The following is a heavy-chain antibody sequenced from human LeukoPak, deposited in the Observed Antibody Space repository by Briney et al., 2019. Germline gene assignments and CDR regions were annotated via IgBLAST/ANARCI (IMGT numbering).Heavy chain of an antibody. CDR2: IYTSGST. J-gene: IGHJ4*02. V-gene: IGHV4-4*07. CDR1: GGSISSYY. CDR3: ARATMFGDYFDY. Sequence: SETLSLTCTVSGGSISSYYWSWIRQPAGKGLEWIGRIYTSGSTNYNPSLKSRVTISVDTSKNQFSLNLSSVTAADTAVYYCARATMFGDYFDYWGQGTLVTVSS. D-gene: IGHD3-10*02.